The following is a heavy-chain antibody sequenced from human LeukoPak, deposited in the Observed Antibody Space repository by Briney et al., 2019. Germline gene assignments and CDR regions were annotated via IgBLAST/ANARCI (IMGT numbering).Heavy chain of an antibody. CDR3: ARGVVVAATPGYNWFDP. J-gene: IGHJ5*02. V-gene: IGHV1-69*13. CDR1: GGTFSSYA. D-gene: IGHD2-15*01. CDR2: IIPIFGTA. Sequence: VASVKVSCKASGGTFSSYAISWVRQAPGQGLEWMGGIIPIFGTANYAQKFQGRVTITADESTSTAYMELSSLRSEDTAVYYCARGVVVAATPGYNWFDPWGQGTLVTVPS.